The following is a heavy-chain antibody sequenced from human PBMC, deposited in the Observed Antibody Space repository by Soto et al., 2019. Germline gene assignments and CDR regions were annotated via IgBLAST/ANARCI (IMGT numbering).Heavy chain of an antibody. D-gene: IGHD3-9*01. CDR3: ARRRPTGYYNY. CDR2: ISSSSSDT. Sequence: QGQLVESGGDLVKPGGSLRLSCAASGFPFSDYYMSWIRQAPGKGLEWVSSISSSSSDTNYAQSVKGRFTISRDNAKNSLHLQMNSLRAEDTAVYYCARRRPTGYYNYWGQGTLVTVSA. J-gene: IGHJ4*02. CDR1: GFPFSDYY. V-gene: IGHV3-11*05.